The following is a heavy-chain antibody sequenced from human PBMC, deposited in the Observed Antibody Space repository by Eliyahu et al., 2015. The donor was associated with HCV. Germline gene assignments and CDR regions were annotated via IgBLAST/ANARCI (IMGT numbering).Heavy chain of an antibody. CDR3: VRDWNGGSGSYYWFDP. CDR2: ISTYNGNT. J-gene: IGHJ5*02. Sequence: QVQLVQSGAEVKKPGASVKVSCKTSGYTFTNSGISWVRQAPGQGLEWMGWISTYNGNTNYAQKLQGRVTMTTDTSTSTAYMELRSLRSDDTAVYYCVRDWNGGSGSYYWFDPWGQGTLVTVSS. V-gene: IGHV1-18*01. D-gene: IGHD1-26*01. CDR1: GYTFTNSG.